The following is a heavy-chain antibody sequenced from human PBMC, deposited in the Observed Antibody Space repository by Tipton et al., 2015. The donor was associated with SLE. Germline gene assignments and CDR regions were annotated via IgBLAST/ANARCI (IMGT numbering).Heavy chain of an antibody. CDR2: IFHSGNT. J-gene: IGHJ6*04. CDR3: ARDRSSSPGYMDV. Sequence: TLSLTCTVSGGSSSSGGYPWISSGGYYWSWIRQHPGKGLEWIGFIFHSGNTYYNPSLKSRVFISVDTSKNQFSLRVNSVTVADTAVYYCARDRSSSPGYMDVWGRGTTVIVSS. V-gene: IGHV4-31*03. CDR1: GGSSSSGGYPWISSGGYY. D-gene: IGHD6-6*01.